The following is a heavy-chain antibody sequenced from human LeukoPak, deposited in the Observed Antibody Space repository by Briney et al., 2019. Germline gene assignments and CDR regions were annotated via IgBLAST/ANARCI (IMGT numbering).Heavy chain of an antibody. CDR1: GLTFSECY. Sequence: GGSLRLSCAASGLTFSECYMSWVRQAPGKGLEWVSYITVSGSPMMYADSVKGRFTISRDNAKNSLYLQMNSLRVEDSAVYYCATSERSYSASGTFDNWGLGTLVTVSS. J-gene: IGHJ4*02. CDR2: ITVSGSPM. D-gene: IGHD3-10*01. V-gene: IGHV3-11*01. CDR3: ATSERSYSASGTFDN.